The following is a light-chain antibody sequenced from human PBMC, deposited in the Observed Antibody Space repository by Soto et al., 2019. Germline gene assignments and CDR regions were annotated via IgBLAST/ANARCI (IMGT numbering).Light chain of an antibody. CDR2: RNN. Sequence: QSVLTQPPSASGTPGQRATISCSGSSSNIGSNYVYWYQQLPGTAPKLLIYRNNQRPSGVPDRFSGSKSGTPASLAISGLRSEDEADYYCAAWDDSLSGPVVFGGGTKLTVL. J-gene: IGLJ2*01. V-gene: IGLV1-47*01. CDR1: SSNIGSNY. CDR3: AAWDDSLSGPVV.